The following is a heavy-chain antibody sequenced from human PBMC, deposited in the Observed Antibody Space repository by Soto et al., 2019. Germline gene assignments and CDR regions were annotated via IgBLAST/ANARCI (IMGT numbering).Heavy chain of an antibody. CDR3: VRVRRQGATWYNSYCMDV. CDR1: GYSLSEFS. V-gene: IGHV1-24*01. D-gene: IGHD1-1*01. Sequence: GASVKVSCKVTGYSLSEFSMHWVRQAPGKGLEWMGGFDPEDSKMTPAQKFQGRLTLTEDTSAETAYMELRSLRSEDTAVDYCVRVRRQGATWYNSYCMDVWG. CDR2: FDPEDSKM. J-gene: IGHJ6*02.